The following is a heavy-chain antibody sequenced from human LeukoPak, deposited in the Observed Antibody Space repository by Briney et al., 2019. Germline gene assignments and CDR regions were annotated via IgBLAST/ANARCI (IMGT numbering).Heavy chain of an antibody. V-gene: IGHV3-64*01. CDR3: ARDLYCSSTSCYID. D-gene: IGHD2-2*02. CDR1: GFAFSSYA. Sequence: GGSLRLSCAASGFAFSSYAMHWVRQAPGKGLEYVSAISSNGGSTYYANSVKGRFTISRDNSKNTLYLQMGSLRAEDMAVYYCARDLYCSSTSCYIDWGQGTLVTVSS. CDR2: ISSNGGST. J-gene: IGHJ4*02.